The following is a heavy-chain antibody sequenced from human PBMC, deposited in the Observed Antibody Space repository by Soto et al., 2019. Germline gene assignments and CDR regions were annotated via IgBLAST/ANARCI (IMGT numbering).Heavy chain of an antibody. D-gene: IGHD5-18*01. J-gene: IGHJ6*02. Sequence: ASVKVSCKASGYTFTGYYMHWVRQAPGQGLEWMGWTNPNSGGTNYAQKFQGRVTMTRDTSISTAYMELSRLRSDDTAVYYCAREGEGDTAMVPGIPSYYYNYGMDGWGQGPTVVVCS. CDR1: GYTFTGYY. V-gene: IGHV1-2*02. CDR3: AREGEGDTAMVPGIPSYYYNYGMDG. CDR2: TNPNSGGT.